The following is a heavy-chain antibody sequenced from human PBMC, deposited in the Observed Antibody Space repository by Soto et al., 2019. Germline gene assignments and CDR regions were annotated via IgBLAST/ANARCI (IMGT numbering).Heavy chain of an antibody. V-gene: IGHV2-5*02. CDR2: IYWDDDK. Sequence: QITLKESGPTLVKPTQTLTLTCTFSGFSLSTSGVGVGWIRQPPGKALEWLALIYWDDDKRYSPSLKSRLTITKDTTKNQVVLTMTNMDPVDTATNYCEHSLVDTARAGWGGDYYYGMDVWGQGTTVTVSS. CDR1: GFSLSTSGVG. CDR3: EHSLVDTARAGWGGDYYYGMDV. D-gene: IGHD5-18*01. J-gene: IGHJ6*02.